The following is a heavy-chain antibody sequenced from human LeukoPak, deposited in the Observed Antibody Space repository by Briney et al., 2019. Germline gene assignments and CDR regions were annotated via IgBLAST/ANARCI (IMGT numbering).Heavy chain of an antibody. D-gene: IGHD4-17*01. CDR2: IIESGST. CDR1: GDSITRGYY. J-gene: IGHJ4*02. V-gene: IGHV4-38-2*02. CDR3: ARAGSYGDFWDPFDF. Sequence: PSETLSLTCSVSGDSITRGYYWGWIRQSPGRGLEWIGNIIESGSTDYKTSYNPSLERRATISVDTSQSQFSLQLRSVTAADTAVYYCARAGSYGDFWDPFDFWGQGTLVTVSS.